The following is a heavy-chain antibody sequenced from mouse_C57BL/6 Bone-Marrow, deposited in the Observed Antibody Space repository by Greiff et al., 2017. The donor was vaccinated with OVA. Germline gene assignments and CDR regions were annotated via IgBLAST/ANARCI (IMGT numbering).Heavy chain of an antibody. J-gene: IGHJ2*01. CDR1: GFTFSSYG. CDR2: ISSGGSYT. V-gene: IGHV5-6*01. Sequence: EVQGVESGGDLVKPGGSLKLSCAASGFTFSSYGMSWVRQTPDKRLEWVATISSGGSYTYYPDSVKGRFTISRDKAKNTLYLQRSSLKSEDTAMYYCARQLDYWGQGTTRTVSS. CDR3: ARQLDY.